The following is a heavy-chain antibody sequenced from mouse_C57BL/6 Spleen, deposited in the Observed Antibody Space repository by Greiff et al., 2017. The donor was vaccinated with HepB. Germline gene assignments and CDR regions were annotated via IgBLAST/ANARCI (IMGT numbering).Heavy chain of an antibody. V-gene: IGHV1-55*01. CDR1: GYTFTSYW. Sequence: QVQLQQSGAELVKPGASVEMSCKASGYTFTSYWITWVKQRPGQGLEWIGDIYPGSGSTNYNEKFKSKATLTVDTSSSTAYMQLSSLTSEDSAVYYCARSRGVGAMDYWGQGTSVTVSS. J-gene: IGHJ4*01. D-gene: IGHD1-1*02. CDR3: ARSRGVGAMDY. CDR2: IYPGSGST.